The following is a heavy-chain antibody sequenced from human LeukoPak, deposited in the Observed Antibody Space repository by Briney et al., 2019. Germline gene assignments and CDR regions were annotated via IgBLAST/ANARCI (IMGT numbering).Heavy chain of an antibody. CDR2: ISNSDGTT. Sequence: PGGTLRLSCAASGFTFRNYAMSWVRQAPGKGLEWVSGISNSDGTTYYADSVKGRFTISRDNSKNTLYLQMNSLTAEDTAVYYCARDRMGAILYFDYWGQGTLVTVSS. CDR1: GFTFRNYA. CDR3: ARDRMGAILYFDY. D-gene: IGHD1-26*01. J-gene: IGHJ4*02. V-gene: IGHV3-23*01.